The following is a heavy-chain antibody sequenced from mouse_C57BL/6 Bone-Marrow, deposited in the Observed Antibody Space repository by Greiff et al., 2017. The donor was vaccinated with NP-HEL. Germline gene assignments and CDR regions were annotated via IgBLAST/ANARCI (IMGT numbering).Heavy chain of an antibody. CDR3: ARSLYYGSSYRFAY. V-gene: IGHV1-81*01. D-gene: IGHD1-1*01. Sequence: VKLVESGAELARPGASVKLSCKASGYTFTSYGISWVKQRTGQGLEWIGEIYPRSGNTYYNEKFKGKATLTADKSSSTAYMELRSLTSEDSAVYFCARSLYYGSSYRFAYWGQGTLVTVSA. CDR2: IYPRSGNT. CDR1: GYTFTSYG. J-gene: IGHJ3*01.